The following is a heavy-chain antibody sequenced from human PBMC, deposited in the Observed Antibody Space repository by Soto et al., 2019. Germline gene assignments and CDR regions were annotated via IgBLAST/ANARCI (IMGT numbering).Heavy chain of an antibody. J-gene: IGHJ4*02. CDR3: ARDPTYSADSEGPHYFDY. Sequence: GGSLRLSCAASGFSFTMYAFHWVRQAPGKGLEWVSGVSGSGSTTYYADSVKGRFIISRDNSKKTAFLYMNSLRAEDTAVYYCARDPTYSADSEGPHYFDYWGQGTLVTVSS. CDR2: VSGSGSTT. D-gene: IGHD2-21*01. CDR1: GFSFTMYA. V-gene: IGHV3-23*01.